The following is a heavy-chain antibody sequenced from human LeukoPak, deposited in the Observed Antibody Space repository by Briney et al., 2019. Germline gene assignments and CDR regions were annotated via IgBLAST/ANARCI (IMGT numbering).Heavy chain of an antibody. J-gene: IGHJ5*02. Sequence: GGSLRLSCTASGFTFGDYAMSWFRQAPGKGLEWVSSISSSSSYIYYADSVKGRFTISRDNAKNSLYLQMNSLRAEDTAVYYCARDPSFGDHIGGWFDPWGQGTLVTVSS. CDR3: ARDPSFGDHIGGWFDP. CDR2: ISSSSSYI. V-gene: IGHV3-21*01. D-gene: IGHD3-10*01. CDR1: GFTFGDYA.